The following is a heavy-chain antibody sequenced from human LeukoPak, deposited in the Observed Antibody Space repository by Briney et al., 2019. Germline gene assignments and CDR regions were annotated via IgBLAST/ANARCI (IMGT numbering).Heavy chain of an antibody. CDR3: ARDRGGTCYYYYGMDV. Sequence: ASVKVSCKASGYTFTSYGISWVRQAPGQGLEWMGWISAYNGNTNYAQKLQGRVTMTTDTSTSTAYMELRSLRSDDTAVYYCARDRGGTCYYYYGMDVWGQGTTVTVSS. D-gene: IGHD1-7*01. CDR1: GYTFTSYG. CDR2: ISAYNGNT. J-gene: IGHJ6*02. V-gene: IGHV1-18*01.